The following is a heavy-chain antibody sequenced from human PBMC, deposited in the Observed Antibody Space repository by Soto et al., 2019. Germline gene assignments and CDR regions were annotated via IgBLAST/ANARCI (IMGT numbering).Heavy chain of an antibody. CDR2: IYYSGST. CDR3: ARRVVPAASGYYYMDV. D-gene: IGHD2-2*01. CDR1: GGSISSYY. Sequence: SETLSLTCTVSGGSISSYYWSWIRQPPGKGLEWIGYIYYSGSTNYNPSLKSRVTISVDTSKNQFSLKLSSVTAADTAVYYCARRVVPAASGYYYMDVWGKGTTVTVSS. J-gene: IGHJ6*03. V-gene: IGHV4-59*08.